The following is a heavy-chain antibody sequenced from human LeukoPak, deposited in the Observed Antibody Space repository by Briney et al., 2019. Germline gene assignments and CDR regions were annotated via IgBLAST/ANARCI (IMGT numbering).Heavy chain of an antibody. CDR1: GGSFSGYY. Sequence: SETLSLTCAVYGGSFSGYYWSWIRQPPGKGLEWIGEINHSGSTNYNPSLKSRVTISVDTSKNQFSLKLSSVTAADTAVYYCARRGFDYWGQGTLVTVSS. V-gene: IGHV4-34*01. J-gene: IGHJ4*02. CDR2: INHSGST. CDR3: ARRGFDY.